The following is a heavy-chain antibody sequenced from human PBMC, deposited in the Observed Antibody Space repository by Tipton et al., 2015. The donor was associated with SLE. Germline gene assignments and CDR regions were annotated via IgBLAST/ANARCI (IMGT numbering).Heavy chain of an antibody. V-gene: IGHV4-59*11. CDR2: TYYTGST. Sequence: TLSLTCTVSGDSITSHYWSWIRQAPGKGLEWIGNTYYTGSTNYSPSLKSRVTMSVDTSKNHFSLKLTSVTAADTAVYYCARDDRSVDSWLDPSGPGTLVTVSS. J-gene: IGHJ5*02. CDR3: ARDDRSVDSWLDP. CDR1: GDSITSHY. D-gene: IGHD2-21*01.